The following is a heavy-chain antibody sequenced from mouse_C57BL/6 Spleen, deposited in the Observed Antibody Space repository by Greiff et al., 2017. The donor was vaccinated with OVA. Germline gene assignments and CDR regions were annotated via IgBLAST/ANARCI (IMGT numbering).Heavy chain of an antibody. CDR1: GYTFTSYW. CDR2: IDPSDSYT. D-gene: IGHD2-1*01. J-gene: IGHJ4*01. Sequence: QVQLQQPGAELVMPGASVKLSCKASGYTFTSYWMHWVKRRPGQGLEWIGEIDPSDSYTNYNQKFKGKSTLTVDKSSSTAYMQLSSLTSEDSAVYYCARRGYYGISYAMDYWGQGTSVTVSS. CDR3: ARRGYYGISYAMDY. V-gene: IGHV1-69*01.